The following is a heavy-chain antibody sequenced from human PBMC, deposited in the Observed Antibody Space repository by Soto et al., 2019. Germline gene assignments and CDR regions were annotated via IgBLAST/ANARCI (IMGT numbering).Heavy chain of an antibody. CDR1: GGSISSYY. CDR3: ARLMYSSGWLAIDY. V-gene: IGHV4-59*01. J-gene: IGHJ4*02. Sequence: PSETLSLTCTVSGGSISSYYWSWIRQPPGKGLEWIGYIYYSGSTNHNPSLKSRVTISVDTPKNQFSLKLSSVTAADAAVYYCARLMYSSGWLAIDYWGQGTLVTVSS. D-gene: IGHD6-19*01. CDR2: IYYSGST.